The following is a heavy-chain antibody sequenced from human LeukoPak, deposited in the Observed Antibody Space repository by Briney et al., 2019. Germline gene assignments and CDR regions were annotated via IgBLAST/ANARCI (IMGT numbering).Heavy chain of an antibody. CDR1: GGSISSSSYY. CDR3: ARVWATYCGGDRYRFDY. J-gene: IGHJ4*02. Sequence: SETLSLTCTVSGGSISSSSYYWGWIRQPPGKGLEWIGSIYYSGSTYYNPSLKSRVTISVDTSKNQFSLKLSSVTAADTAVYYCARVWATYCGGDRYRFDYWGQGTLVTVSS. D-gene: IGHD2-21*02. V-gene: IGHV4-39*07. CDR2: IYYSGST.